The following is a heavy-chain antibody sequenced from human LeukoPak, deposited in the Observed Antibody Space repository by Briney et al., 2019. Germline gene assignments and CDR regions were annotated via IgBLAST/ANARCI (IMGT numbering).Heavy chain of an antibody. CDR1: GRSISSAGYY. D-gene: IGHD5-18*01. J-gene: IGHJ4*02. CDR3: ARNWGYSYGYGSFDY. V-gene: IGHV4-30-2*06. Sequence: PSETLSLTCNVSGRSISSAGYYWSWIRQSPGRGLEWIGYICHSGTTFYSPSLKSRVTISIDTSKRQFSLTLSAVTAADTAVYYCARNWGYSYGYGSFDYWGQGILVTVSS. CDR2: ICHSGTT.